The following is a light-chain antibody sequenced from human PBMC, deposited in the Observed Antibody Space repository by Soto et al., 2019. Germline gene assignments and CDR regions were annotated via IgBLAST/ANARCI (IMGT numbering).Light chain of an antibody. CDR2: ASS. CDR1: QSIGSN. J-gene: IGKJ3*01. V-gene: IGKV3-15*01. Sequence: EIVMTQSPATLSVSPGERATLSCRASQSIGSNLAWYQQKPGQAPRLVIYASSIRASDFPARFSGSGSGTEFTLTISGLQSDDFAVYFCQQRSNWLFTFGPGTKVDIK. CDR3: QQRSNWLFT.